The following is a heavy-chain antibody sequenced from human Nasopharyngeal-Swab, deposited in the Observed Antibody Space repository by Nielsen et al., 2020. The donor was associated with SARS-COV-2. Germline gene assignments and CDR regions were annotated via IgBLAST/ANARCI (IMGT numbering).Heavy chain of an antibody. D-gene: IGHD1-1*01. CDR3: ARDGTRYNWNDYYYYGMDV. CDR1: GYTFTSYD. J-gene: IGHJ6*02. V-gene: IGHV1-2*06. Sequence: ASVKVSCKASGYTFTSYDINWVRQATGQGLEWMGRINPNSGGTNYAQKFQGRVTMTRDTSISTAYMELSRLRSDDTAVYYCARDGTRYNWNDYYYYGMDVWGQGATVTVSS. CDR2: INPNSGGT.